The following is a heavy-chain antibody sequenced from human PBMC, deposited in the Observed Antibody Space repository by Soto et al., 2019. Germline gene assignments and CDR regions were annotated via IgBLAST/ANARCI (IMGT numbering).Heavy chain of an antibody. D-gene: IGHD6-13*01. CDR1: GFTFSSYA. Sequence: PGGSLRLSCAASGFTFSSYAMSWVRQAPGKGLEWVSAISGSGGSTYYADSVKGRFTISRDNSKNTLYLQMNSLRAEDTAVYYCAKDPEQQRLVFWYFQHWGQGTLVTVSS. V-gene: IGHV3-23*01. J-gene: IGHJ1*01. CDR3: AKDPEQQRLVFWYFQH. CDR2: ISGSGGST.